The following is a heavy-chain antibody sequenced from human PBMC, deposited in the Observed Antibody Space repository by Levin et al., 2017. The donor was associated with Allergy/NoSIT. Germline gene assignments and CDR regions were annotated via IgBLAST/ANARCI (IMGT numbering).Heavy chain of an antibody. D-gene: IGHD2-2*01. Sequence: SETLSLTCTVSGGSISSRGYGWGWIRQSPVKGLEWIGTIYYSGTTYYNPTLKSRVTISLDTSKNQFSLNLSSVTAADTAVYYCARRAQYSSSWSFDYWGQGTLVTVSS. CDR1: GGSISSRGYG. J-gene: IGHJ4*02. CDR3: ARRAQYSSSWSFDY. V-gene: IGHV4-39*01. CDR2: IYYSGTT.